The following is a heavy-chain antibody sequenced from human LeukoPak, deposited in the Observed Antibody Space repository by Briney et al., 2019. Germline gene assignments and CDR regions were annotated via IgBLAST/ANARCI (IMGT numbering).Heavy chain of an antibody. D-gene: IGHD2-2*01. CDR3: AREPSTSFDAFDI. CDR1: GGSISSYY. Sequence: PSETLSLTCTVSGGSISSYYWSWIRQPPGKGLEWIGHIYYSGSTNYNPSLKSRVTISVDTSKNQFSLKLSSVTAADTAVYYCAREPSTSFDAFDIWGQGTMVTVSS. CDR2: IYYSGST. J-gene: IGHJ3*02. V-gene: IGHV4-59*12.